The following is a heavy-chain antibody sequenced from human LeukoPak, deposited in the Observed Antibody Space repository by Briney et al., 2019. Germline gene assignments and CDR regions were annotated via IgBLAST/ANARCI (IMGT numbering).Heavy chain of an antibody. J-gene: IGHJ6*02. CDR2: IYTSGST. Sequence: SETLSLTCAVYGGSFSGYYWSWIRQPAGKRLEWIGRIYTSGSTTYNPSLKSRVTMSLDTSKNQFSLKLSSVTAADTAVYYCARDRVESSGYYYYYGIDVWGQGTTVTVSS. V-gene: IGHV4-4*07. CDR3: ARDRVESSGYYYYYGIDV. CDR1: GGSFSGYY. D-gene: IGHD1-1*01.